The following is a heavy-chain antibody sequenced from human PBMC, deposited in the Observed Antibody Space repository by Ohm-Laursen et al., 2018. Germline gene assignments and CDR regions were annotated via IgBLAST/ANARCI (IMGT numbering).Heavy chain of an antibody. V-gene: IGHV4-59*08. CDR3: ASPQSSSWYHAFDV. CDR1: GGSISNYY. Sequence: SETLSLTCTVSGGSISNYYWSWIRQPPGKGLEWIGYIYNTGNTNYNPSLKSRVTISDDTSKNQFSVKLSSVTAADTAVYYCASPQSSSWYHAFDVWGQGTMVTVSS. CDR2: IYNTGNT. J-gene: IGHJ3*01. D-gene: IGHD6-13*01.